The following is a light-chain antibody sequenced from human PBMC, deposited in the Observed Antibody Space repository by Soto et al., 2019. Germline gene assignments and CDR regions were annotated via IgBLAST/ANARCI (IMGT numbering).Light chain of an antibody. Sequence: QSVLTQPPSVSGAPGQRVTISCTGSSSNIGAVYDVHWYQHLAGTGPKLLIYGSTNRPSEVPDRFSGSKSGTSASLAITGLQAEDEADYYCQSFDSSLNSRVFGGGTQLTVL. J-gene: IGLJ2*01. CDR2: GST. CDR3: QSFDSSLNSRV. CDR1: SSNIGAVYD. V-gene: IGLV1-40*01.